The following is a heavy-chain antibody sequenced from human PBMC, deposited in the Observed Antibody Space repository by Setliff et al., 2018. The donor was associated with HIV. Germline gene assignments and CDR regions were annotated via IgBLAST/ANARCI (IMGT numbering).Heavy chain of an antibody. J-gene: IGHJ6*03. CDR3: ARGGYSSGYYNYYYYMDV. Sequence: ASVKVSCKASGYTFTSYGISWVRQAPGQGLEWMGWISAYNGNTNYAQKLQGRVTMTTDTSTSTAYTELRSLRSDDTAVYYCARGGYSSGYYNYYYYMDVWGKGTTVTVSS. CDR1: GYTFTSYG. D-gene: IGHD3-22*01. V-gene: IGHV1-18*01. CDR2: ISAYNGNT.